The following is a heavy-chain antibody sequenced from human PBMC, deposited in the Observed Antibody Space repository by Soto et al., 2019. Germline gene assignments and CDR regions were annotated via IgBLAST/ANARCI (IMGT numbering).Heavy chain of an antibody. V-gene: IGHV4-30-2*01. CDR2: IYHSGST. CDR3: ARELGRAFDI. CDR1: GGSISSGGYS. J-gene: IGHJ3*02. Sequence: LSLTCAVSGGSISSGGYSWSWIRQPPGKGLEWIGYIYHSGSTYYNPSLKSRVTISVDRSKNQFSLKLSSVTAADTAVYYCARELGRAFDIWGQGTMVTVSS.